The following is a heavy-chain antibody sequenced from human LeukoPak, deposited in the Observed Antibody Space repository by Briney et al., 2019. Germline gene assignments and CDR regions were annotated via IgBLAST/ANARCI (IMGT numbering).Heavy chain of an antibody. J-gene: IGHJ4*02. Sequence: PSETLSLTCTVSGGSISSYYWSWIRQPPGKGLEWIGYIYYSGSTNYNPSLKSRVTISVDTSKNQFSLKLSSVTAADTAVYYCAREFRHDILTGYYLFDYWGQGTLVTVPS. CDR1: GGSISSYY. D-gene: IGHD3-9*01. V-gene: IGHV4-59*01. CDR3: AREFRHDILTGYYLFDY. CDR2: IYYSGST.